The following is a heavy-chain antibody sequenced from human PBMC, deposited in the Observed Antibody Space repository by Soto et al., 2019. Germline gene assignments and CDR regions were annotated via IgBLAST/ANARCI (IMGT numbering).Heavy chain of an antibody. CDR1: GGTFSSYA. CDR3: ARERAPYYGDYAENWFDP. Sequence: SVKVSCKASGGTFSSYAISWVRQAPGQGLEWMGGIIPIFGTANYAQKFQGRVTITADESTSTAYMELSSLRSEDTAVYYCARERAPYYGDYAENWFDPWGQGTLVTVSS. D-gene: IGHD4-17*01. V-gene: IGHV1-69*13. J-gene: IGHJ5*02. CDR2: IIPIFGTA.